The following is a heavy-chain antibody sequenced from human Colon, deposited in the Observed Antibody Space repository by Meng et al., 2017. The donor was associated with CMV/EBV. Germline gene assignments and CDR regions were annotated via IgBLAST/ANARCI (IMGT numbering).Heavy chain of an antibody. CDR3: ARDRWRTYCSNTSCYRNYGMDV. CDR2: ISSSSTI. J-gene: IGHJ6*02. Sequence: GGSLRLSCAASGFTFSSYSMNWVRQAPGKGLEWVSYISSSSTIYYADSVKGRFTISRDNAKNSLYLQMNSLRAEDTAVYYCARDRWRTYCSNTSCYRNYGMDVWGQGTTVTVSS. V-gene: IGHV3-48*04. D-gene: IGHD2-2*01. CDR1: GFTFSSYS.